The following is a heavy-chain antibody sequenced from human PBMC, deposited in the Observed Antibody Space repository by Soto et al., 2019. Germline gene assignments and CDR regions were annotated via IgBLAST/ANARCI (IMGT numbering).Heavy chain of an antibody. V-gene: IGHV4-34*01. CDR2: INHSAST. CDR3: ARGGSSYYYYYMDV. Sequence: SETLSLTCAVYGGSFSGYYWSWIRQPPGKGLEWIGEINHSASTNYNPSLKSRVTISVDTSKNQFSLKLSSVTAADTAVYYCARGGSSYYYYYMDVWGKGTTVTVSS. CDR1: GGSFSGYY. J-gene: IGHJ6*03.